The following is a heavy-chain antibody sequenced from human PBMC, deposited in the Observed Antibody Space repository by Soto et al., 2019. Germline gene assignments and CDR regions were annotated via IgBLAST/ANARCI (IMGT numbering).Heavy chain of an antibody. D-gene: IGHD2-15*01. CDR2: INHSGST. V-gene: IGHV4-34*01. Sequence: SETLSLTCAVYGGSFSGYYWSWIRQPPGKGLEWIGEINHSGSTNYNPSLKSRVTISVDTSKNQFSLKLSSVTAADTAVYYCARGNVVVVAATYFDYWGQGTPVTVSS. CDR3: ARGNVVVVAATYFDY. CDR1: GGSFSGYY. J-gene: IGHJ4*02.